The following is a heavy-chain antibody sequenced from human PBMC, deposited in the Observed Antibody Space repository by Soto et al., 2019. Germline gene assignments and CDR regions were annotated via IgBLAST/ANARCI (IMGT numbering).Heavy chain of an antibody. V-gene: IGHV4-61*01. Sequence: QVQLQESGPGLVKPSETLSLTCTVSGGSVSSGSYFWSWIRQPPGKGLEWIGYIYYSGSTNYNPSLKSRVTISVATSKNQFSLMLNSVTAADTAVYFCARDYVPAALFYGMAVWGQGTTVTVSS. CDR1: GGSVSSGSYF. J-gene: IGHJ6*02. CDR2: IYYSGST. D-gene: IGHD2-2*01. CDR3: ARDYVPAALFYGMAV.